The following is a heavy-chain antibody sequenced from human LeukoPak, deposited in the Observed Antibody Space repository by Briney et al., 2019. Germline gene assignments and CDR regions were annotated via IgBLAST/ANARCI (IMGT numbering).Heavy chain of an antibody. CDR2: IYTSGST. J-gene: IGHJ6*03. D-gene: IGHD3-9*01. V-gene: IGHV4-4*07. Sequence: SETLSLTCTVSGGSISSYYWSWIRQPAGKGLEWIGRIYTSGSTNYNPSLKSRVTMSVDTSKNQFSLKLSSVTAADTAVYYCARARNRYYDILTGNYYYYYMDVWGKGTTVTISS. CDR1: GGSISSYY. CDR3: ARARNRYYDILTGNYYYYYMDV.